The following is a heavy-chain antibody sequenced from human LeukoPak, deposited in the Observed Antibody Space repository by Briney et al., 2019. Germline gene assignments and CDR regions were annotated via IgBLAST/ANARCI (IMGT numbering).Heavy chain of an antibody. J-gene: IGHJ4*02. V-gene: IGHV1-2*02. CDR2: INPNSGGT. Sequence: ASVKVSCKASGYTFTGYYMHWVRQAPGQGVERMGWINPNSGGTNYAQKFQGRVTMTRDTSISTAYMELSRLRSDDTAVYYCARDLPGIFAYDYWGQGTLVTVSS. CDR1: GYTFTGYY. CDR3: ARDLPGIFAYDY. D-gene: IGHD3-3*01.